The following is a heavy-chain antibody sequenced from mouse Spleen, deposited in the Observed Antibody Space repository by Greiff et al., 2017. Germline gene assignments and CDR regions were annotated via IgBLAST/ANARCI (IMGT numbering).Heavy chain of an antibody. V-gene: IGHV5-4*01. CDR1: GFTFSSYA. CDR2: ISDSGSYT. D-gene: IGHD2-2*01. Sequence: EVMLVESGGGLVKPGGSLKLSCAASGFTFSSYAMSWVRQTPEKRLEWVATISDSGSYTYYPDNVKGRFTISRDNAKNNLYLQMSHLKSEDTAMYYCARDGYDVPWFAYWGQGTLVTVSA. CDR3: ARDGYDVPWFAY. J-gene: IGHJ3*01.